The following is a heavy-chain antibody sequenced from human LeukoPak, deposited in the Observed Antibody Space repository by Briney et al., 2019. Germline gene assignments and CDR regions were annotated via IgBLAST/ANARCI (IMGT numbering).Heavy chain of an antibody. J-gene: IGHJ4*02. CDR2: IIPIFGTA. CDR3: ARGVVPAAIEDY. D-gene: IGHD2-2*01. Sequence: SSVKVSCKASGGTFSSYAISWVRQAPGQGLEWMGGIIPIFGTAKYAQKFQGRVTITTDESTSTAYMELSSLRSEDTAVYYCARGVVPAAIEDYWGQGTLVTVSS. V-gene: IGHV1-69*05. CDR1: GGTFSSYA.